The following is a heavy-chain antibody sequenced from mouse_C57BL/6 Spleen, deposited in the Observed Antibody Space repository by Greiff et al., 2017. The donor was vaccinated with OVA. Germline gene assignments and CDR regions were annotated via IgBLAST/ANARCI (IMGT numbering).Heavy chain of an antibody. V-gene: IGHV1-59*01. Sequence: QVQLQQPGAELVRPGTSVKLSCKASGYTFTSYWMHWVQQRPGQGLEWIGVIDPSDSYTNYNQKFKGKATLTVDTSSSTAYMQLSSLTSEDSAVYYCARGGGNYFYYFDYWGQGTTLTVSS. J-gene: IGHJ2*01. D-gene: IGHD2-1*01. CDR2: IDPSDSYT. CDR3: ARGGGNYFYYFDY. CDR1: GYTFTSYW.